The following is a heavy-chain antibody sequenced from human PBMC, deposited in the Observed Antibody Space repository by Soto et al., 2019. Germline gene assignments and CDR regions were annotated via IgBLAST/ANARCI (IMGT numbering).Heavy chain of an antibody. J-gene: IGHJ5*02. V-gene: IGHV2-5*02. CDR2: IYWDDDK. CDR1: GFSLSTSGVG. D-gene: IGHD3-3*01. Sequence: QITLKESGPTLVKPTQTLTLTCTFSGFSLSTSGVGVGWIRQPPGKALEWLALIYWDDDKRYSPSLKSRLTITKDTSKNQVVLTMTNMDPVDTATYYCAHRGTITILGVVIEDNWFDPWGQGTLLTVSS. CDR3: AHRGTITILGVVIEDNWFDP.